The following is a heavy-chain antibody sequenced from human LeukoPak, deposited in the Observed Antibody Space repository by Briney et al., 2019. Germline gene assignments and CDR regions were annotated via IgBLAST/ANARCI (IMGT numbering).Heavy chain of an antibody. D-gene: IGHD1-7*01. J-gene: IGHJ5*02. CDR2: IYYSGST. CDR3: APGRSRNFNRFDP. Sequence: SETLSLTCTVSGGSISSSSYYWGWIRQPPGKGLEWIGSIYYSGSTYYNPSLKSRVTISVDTSKNQFSLKLSSVTAADTAVYYCAPGRSRNFNRFDPWGQGTLVTVSS. V-gene: IGHV4-39*01. CDR1: GGSISSSSYY.